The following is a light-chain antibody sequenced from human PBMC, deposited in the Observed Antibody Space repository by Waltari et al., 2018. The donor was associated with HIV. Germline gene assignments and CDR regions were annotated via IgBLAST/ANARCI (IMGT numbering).Light chain of an antibody. J-gene: IGKJ4*01. CDR3: QQYNNWPPT. Sequence: EIVMTQSPATLSVSPGERATLSCRASQSVSSNLAWYQQKPGLAPRLLIYGASTGAASIPARFSGSGSGTEFTLTISSLQSEDFAVYYCQQYNNWPPTFGGGTKVEIK. CDR2: GAS. CDR1: QSVSSN. V-gene: IGKV3-15*01.